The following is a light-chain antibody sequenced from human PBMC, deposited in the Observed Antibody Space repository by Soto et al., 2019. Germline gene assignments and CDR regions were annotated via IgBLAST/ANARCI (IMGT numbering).Light chain of an antibody. J-gene: IGKJ5*01. CDR3: HSRA. V-gene: IGKV1-5*01. Sequence: IQLTQSPSFLAASVGDDVTITCRASQTISRWLAWYQQKPXRAPQLLIYDASTLESGVPSRFSGSGSETEFTLNISRLQTDDFATYFCHSRAFGQGTRLEIK. CDR2: DAS. CDR1: QTISRW.